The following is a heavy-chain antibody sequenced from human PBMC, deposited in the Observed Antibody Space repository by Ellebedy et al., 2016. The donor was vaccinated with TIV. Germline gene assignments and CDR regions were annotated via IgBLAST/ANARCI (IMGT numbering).Heavy chain of an antibody. D-gene: IGHD3-10*01. V-gene: IGHV4-39*01. CDR2: IYYSGTT. Sequence: MPSETLSLTFTVSGGSISNSDYYWDWIRQPPGKGLEWIGNIYYSGTTYYNPSLKSRVTVSVDTSKNQFSLKLSSVTAADTAVYYCARHGLSGIPAVDYWGQGTLVTVSS. CDR1: GGSISNSDYY. J-gene: IGHJ4*02. CDR3: ARHGLSGIPAVDY.